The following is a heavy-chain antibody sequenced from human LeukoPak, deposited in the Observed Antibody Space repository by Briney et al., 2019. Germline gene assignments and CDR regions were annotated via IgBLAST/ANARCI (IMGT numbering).Heavy chain of an antibody. CDR1: GFTFSSYS. Sequence: PGGSLRLSCAASGFTFSSYSMNWVRQAPGKGLEWVSFISSSSGYIYYADSVKGRFTISRDNAKNSLYLQMNSLRDEDTAVYYCARQYYYDSSGYYYYYYGMDVWGQGTTVTVSS. CDR3: ARQYYYDSSGYYYYYYGMDV. J-gene: IGHJ6*02. D-gene: IGHD3-22*01. V-gene: IGHV3-21*01. CDR2: ISSSSGYI.